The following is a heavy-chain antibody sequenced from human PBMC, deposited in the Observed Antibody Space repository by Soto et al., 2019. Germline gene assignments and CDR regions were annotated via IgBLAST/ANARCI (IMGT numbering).Heavy chain of an antibody. CDR3: ARGVRGHYGKDV. Sequence: EVQLVESGGGLVQPGGSLRLSCAASGFTFSNYWMHWVRQAPGKGLMWVSRISSDGSTTNYADSVKGRFTISRDNAKNTLYLLMNSLRVEDTALYYCARGVRGHYGKDVWGQGTTVTVSS. J-gene: IGHJ6*02. CDR1: GFTFSNYW. D-gene: IGHD3-10*01. CDR2: ISSDGSTT. V-gene: IGHV3-74*01.